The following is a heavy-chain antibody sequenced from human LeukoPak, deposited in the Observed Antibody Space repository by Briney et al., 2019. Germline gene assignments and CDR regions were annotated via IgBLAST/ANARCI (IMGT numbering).Heavy chain of an antibody. J-gene: IGHJ4*02. Sequence: GASVKVSCKASGYTFTNYYMHWVRQAPGQGLEWMGTINLSGGSTNYAQRFQGRVTMTRDMSTSTVYMELSSLRSEDTAVYYCARAERERRDIVLMVYAISFDYWGQGTLVTVSS. V-gene: IGHV1-46*01. CDR1: GYTFTNYY. D-gene: IGHD2-8*01. CDR3: ARAERERRDIVLMVYAISFDY. CDR2: INLSGGST.